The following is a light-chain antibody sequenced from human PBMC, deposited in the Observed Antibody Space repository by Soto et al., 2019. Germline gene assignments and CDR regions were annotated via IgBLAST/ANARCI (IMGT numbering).Light chain of an antibody. V-gene: IGKV1-5*03. CDR2: KAS. Sequence: DIQMTQSPSTLSGSVGDRVTITCRASQTISSLLAWYQQKPGKAPKLLIYKASTLKSGVPSRFSGSGSGTEFTLTISSLQPDDFATYYCQHYNSYSEAFGQGTNVELK. CDR1: QTISSL. CDR3: QHYNSYSEA. J-gene: IGKJ1*01.